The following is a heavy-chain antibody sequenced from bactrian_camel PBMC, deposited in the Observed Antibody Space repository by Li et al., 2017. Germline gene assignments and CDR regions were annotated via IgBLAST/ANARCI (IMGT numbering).Heavy chain of an antibody. V-gene: IGHV3S53*01. CDR1: GSGFEHYC. Sequence: VQLVESGGGSVQPGGSLRLSCTDSGSGFEHYCMGWFRQTPENERAGVASIDLDGTTTYGDSVKGRFTISRDNAKNTVYLEMNSLKPEDTGVYYCAAGRAGCPIPPATTYDYYAQGTQVTVS. CDR3: AAGRAGCPIPPATTYDY. J-gene: IGHJ4*01. CDR2: IDLDGTT. D-gene: IGHD5*01.